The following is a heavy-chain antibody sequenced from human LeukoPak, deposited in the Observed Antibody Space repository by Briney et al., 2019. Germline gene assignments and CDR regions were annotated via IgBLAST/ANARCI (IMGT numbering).Heavy chain of an antibody. V-gene: IGHV1-3*01. CDR3: ARGDSSGYLEYFQH. J-gene: IGHJ1*01. Sequence: ASVEVSCKASGYTFTSYAMHWVRQAPGQRLEWMGWINAGNGNTKYSQKFQGRVTITRDTSASTAYMELSSLRSEDTAVYYCARGDSSGYLEYFQHWGQGTLVTVSS. CDR1: GYTFTSYA. CDR2: INAGNGNT. D-gene: IGHD3-22*01.